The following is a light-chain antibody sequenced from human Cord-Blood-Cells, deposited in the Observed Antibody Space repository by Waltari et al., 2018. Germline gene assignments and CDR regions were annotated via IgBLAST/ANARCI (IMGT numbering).Light chain of an antibody. CDR1: SSDVGGYNY. Sequence: QSALTQPRSVSGSPGQSVTISCTGTSSDVGGYNYVSWYPQHPGNAPKLLIYDVSKRPSGVPDRFSGSKSGNTASLTISGLQAEDEADYYCCSYAGSYTFVVFGGGTKLTVL. J-gene: IGLJ2*01. CDR3: CSYAGSYTFVV. V-gene: IGLV2-11*01. CDR2: DVS.